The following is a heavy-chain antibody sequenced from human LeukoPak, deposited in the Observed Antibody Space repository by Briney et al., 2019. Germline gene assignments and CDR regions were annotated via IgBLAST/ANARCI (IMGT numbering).Heavy chain of an antibody. J-gene: IGHJ3*02. CDR2: INHSGST. Sequence: PSETLPLTCAVYGGSFSGYYWSWIRQPPGKGLEWIGEINHSGSTNYNPSLKSRVTISVDTSKNQFSLKLSSVTAADTAVYYCARAGGRSSGPRGAFDIWGQGTMVTVSS. V-gene: IGHV4-34*01. D-gene: IGHD6-19*01. CDR3: ARAGGRSSGPRGAFDI. CDR1: GGSFSGYY.